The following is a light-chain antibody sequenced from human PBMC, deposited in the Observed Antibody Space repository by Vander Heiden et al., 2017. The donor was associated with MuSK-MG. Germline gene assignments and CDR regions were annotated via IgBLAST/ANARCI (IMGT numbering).Light chain of an antibody. Sequence: DIQMTQSPSSLSASVAARVTITCRASQSIGSYLSWYQQKPGKAPKLLVYAASSLQSGVPSRFSGSGSGTDFTLAISSLQPEDFATYYCQQSYSTPQTFGQGTKLEIK. CDR3: QQSYSTPQT. V-gene: IGKV1-39*01. J-gene: IGKJ2*01. CDR1: QSIGSY. CDR2: AAS.